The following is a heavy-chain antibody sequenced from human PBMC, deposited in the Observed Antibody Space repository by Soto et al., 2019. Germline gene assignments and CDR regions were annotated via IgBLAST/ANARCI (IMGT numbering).Heavy chain of an antibody. D-gene: IGHD4-4*01. V-gene: IGHV3-30-3*01. Sequence: HVQLVESGGGVVQPGRSLSLSCAASGFIFSTYAMHWVRQAPGKGLEWVAFISYDRSNKYYADSVKGRFTISRDNSKDTLYLQMNSMRAEDTAVSYCARERVDSHYGLMDVWGQGTTVTVSS. CDR1: GFIFSTYA. J-gene: IGHJ6*02. CDR3: ARERVDSHYGLMDV. CDR2: ISYDRSNK.